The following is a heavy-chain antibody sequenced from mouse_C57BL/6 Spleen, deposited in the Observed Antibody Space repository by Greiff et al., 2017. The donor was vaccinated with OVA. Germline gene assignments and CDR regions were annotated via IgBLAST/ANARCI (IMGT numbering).Heavy chain of an antibody. CDR1: GFTFSSYG. CDR2: ISSGGSYT. V-gene: IGHV5-6*01. CDR3: ARHDGLRPTYYFDY. Sequence: EVHLVESGGDLVKPGGSLKLSCAASGFTFSSYGMSWVRQTPDKRLEWVATISSGGSYTYYPDSVKGRFTISRDNAKNTLYLQMSSLKSEDTAMYYCARHDGLRPTYYFDYWGQGTTLTVSS. J-gene: IGHJ2*01. D-gene: IGHD2-4*01.